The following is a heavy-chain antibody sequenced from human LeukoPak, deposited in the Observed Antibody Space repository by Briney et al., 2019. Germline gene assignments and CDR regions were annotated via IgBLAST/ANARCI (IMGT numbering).Heavy chain of an antibody. V-gene: IGHV4-59*01. Sequence: SETLSLTCTVSGGSTSSDYWSWIRQSPGKGLEWVGYIYYSGSTNYNPSLKSRVTISVDTSKNQFSLKLSSVTAADTAVYYCARGVSSDYWGQGTLVTVSS. CDR3: ARGVSSDY. CDR2: IYYSGST. D-gene: IGHD5/OR15-5a*01. J-gene: IGHJ4*02. CDR1: GGSTSSDY.